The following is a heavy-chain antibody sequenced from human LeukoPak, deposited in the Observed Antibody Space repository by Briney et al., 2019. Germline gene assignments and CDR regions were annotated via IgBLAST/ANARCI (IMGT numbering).Heavy chain of an antibody. CDR1: GLTFSSYA. CDR3: ARENWYSFDY. D-gene: IGHD1-1*01. CDR2: IHNGGDT. V-gene: IGHV3-53*01. J-gene: IGHJ4*02. Sequence: GGSLRLSCAASGLTFSSYAMYWVRQAPGKGLEWVSVIHNGGDTYYADSVQGRFTISKDNSKNTLLLQMNSLRAEDTAIYYCARENWYSFDYWGQGTLVTVSS.